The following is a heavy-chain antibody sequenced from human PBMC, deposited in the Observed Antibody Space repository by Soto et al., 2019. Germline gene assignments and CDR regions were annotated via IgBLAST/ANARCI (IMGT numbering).Heavy chain of an antibody. CDR1: NSSLGAFH. Sequence: SQTLSLTCAIYNSSLGAFHWTWIRQPPGKGLEWIGELIHGGSTNYNPSLKSRVTFSLDTSKSQFSLHVMSVTAADTAVYYCARSPLSYDYVRQTWREVGDSFDVWGRGTSVTVSS. V-gene: IGHV4-34*12. D-gene: IGHD3-10*02. CDR2: LIHGGST. J-gene: IGHJ3*01. CDR3: ARSPLSYDYVRQTWREVGDSFDV.